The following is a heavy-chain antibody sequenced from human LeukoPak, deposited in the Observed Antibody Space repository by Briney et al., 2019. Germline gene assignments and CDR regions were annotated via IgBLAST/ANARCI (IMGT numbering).Heavy chain of an antibody. J-gene: IGHJ4*02. V-gene: IGHV3-23*01. CDR1: GFTFSTYN. CDR3: AKDGSYYFDY. Sequence: PGGSLRLSCAASGFTFSTYNMNWVREAPGKGLECVSAVGGTDRRTYYAAFVKGRFTIYRDNSKNTLYLQMNSLRAEDTAVYYCAKDGSYYFDYWGQGTLVTVSS. CDR2: VGGTDRRT.